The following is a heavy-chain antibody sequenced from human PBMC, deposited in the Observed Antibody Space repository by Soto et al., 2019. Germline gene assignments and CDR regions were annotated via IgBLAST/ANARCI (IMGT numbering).Heavy chain of an antibody. J-gene: IGHJ4*02. V-gene: IGHV3-23*01. CDR3: ARDPVTSD. Sequence: GSLRLSCVASGFTFNTYDMNWVRQTPGKGLEWVSSIRGSGAHTFYVDSVKGRFTISRDNAGNSIYLQMNNLRAEDTAMYYCARDPVTSDWGQGTLVTVSS. CDR2: IRGSGAHT. CDR1: GFTFNTYD.